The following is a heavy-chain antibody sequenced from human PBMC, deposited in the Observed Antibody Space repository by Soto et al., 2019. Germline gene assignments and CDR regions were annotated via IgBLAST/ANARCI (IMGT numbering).Heavy chain of an antibody. CDR1: GGSFDGYL. V-gene: IGHV4-34*01. CDR3: ARGQPYNFNYNYFDY. J-gene: IGHJ4*02. CDR2: VHHTGRT. D-gene: IGHD1-7*01. Sequence: SETLSLTCTTSGGSFDGYLWSWIRQPPGKGLEWIGEVHHTGRTKYSSSLKSRVTISGDTSKKQVSLKLNSVTAADTAVYYCARGQPYNFNYNYFDYWGQGTPVTVSS.